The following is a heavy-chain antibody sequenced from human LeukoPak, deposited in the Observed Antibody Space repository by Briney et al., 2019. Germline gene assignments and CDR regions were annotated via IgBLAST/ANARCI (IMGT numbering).Heavy chain of an antibody. CDR1: GYTFTGYY. D-gene: IGHD4-17*01. CDR2: IIPIFGTA. Sequence: SVKVSCKASGYTFTGYYMHWVRQAPGQGLEWMGGIIPIFGTANYAQKFQGRVTITTDESTSTAYMELSSLRSEDTAVYYCARVTVTTFVGSDGFFDYWGQGTLVTVSS. J-gene: IGHJ4*02. CDR3: ARVTVTTFVGSDGFFDY. V-gene: IGHV1-69*05.